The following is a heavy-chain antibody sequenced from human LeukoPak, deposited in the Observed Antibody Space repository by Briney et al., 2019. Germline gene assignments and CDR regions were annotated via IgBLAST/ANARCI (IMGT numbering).Heavy chain of an antibody. Sequence: PGGSLRLSCATSGFTFSTYVMSWVRQAPGKGLEWVSAISDSGGSTYYAESVKGRFTVSRDNSKNTLYMQMSTLRAEDTAVYYCVKTQTHFGDYRRDYWGQGTLVTVSS. D-gene: IGHD4-17*01. CDR2: ISDSGGST. V-gene: IGHV3-23*01. CDR1: GFTFSTYV. J-gene: IGHJ4*02. CDR3: VKTQTHFGDYRRDY.